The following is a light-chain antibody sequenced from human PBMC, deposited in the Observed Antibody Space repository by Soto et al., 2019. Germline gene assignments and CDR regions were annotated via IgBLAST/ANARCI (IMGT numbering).Light chain of an antibody. CDR2: AAT. Sequence: EVVLTQSPGTLSLSPGERATLSCRASQRVADSDVAWYQQKPGRAPRILFYAATRRATAIPDRFSGSGSGTDFPLTISTMQPADFAMYYCHHFGSSPETFGQGTKV. CDR3: HHFGSSPET. J-gene: IGKJ1*01. CDR1: QRVADSD. V-gene: IGKV3-20*01.